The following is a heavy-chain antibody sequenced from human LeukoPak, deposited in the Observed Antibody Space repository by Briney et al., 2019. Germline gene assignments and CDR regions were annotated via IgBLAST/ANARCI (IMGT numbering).Heavy chain of an antibody. CDR3: ARHALIAARGRLNWFDP. V-gene: IGHV4-59*08. Sequence: PSETLSPTCTVSGGSISSYYWSWIRQPPGKGLEWIGYIYYSGSTNYNPSLKSRVTISVDTSKNQFSLKLSSVTAADTAVYYCARHALIAARGRLNWFDPWGQGTLVTVSS. J-gene: IGHJ5*02. CDR2: IYYSGST. CDR1: GGSISSYY. D-gene: IGHD6-6*01.